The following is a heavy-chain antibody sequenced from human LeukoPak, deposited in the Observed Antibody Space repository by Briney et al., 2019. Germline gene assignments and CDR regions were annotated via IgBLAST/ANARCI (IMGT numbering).Heavy chain of an antibody. Sequence: SETLSLTCTVSSYSISSGYYWGWIRQPPGKGLEWIGTISHSGRTYYNPSLNSRVTISLDTSKNQFSLKLSSVTAADTAVYYCARVIGGDNGFGELLTYFDPWGQGTLVTVSS. J-gene: IGHJ5*02. D-gene: IGHD3-10*01. CDR2: ISHSGRT. CDR1: SYSISSGYY. CDR3: ARVIGGDNGFGELLTYFDP. V-gene: IGHV4-38-2*02.